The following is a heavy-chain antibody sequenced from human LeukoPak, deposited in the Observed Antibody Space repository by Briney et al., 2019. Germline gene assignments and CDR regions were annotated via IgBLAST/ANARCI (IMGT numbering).Heavy chain of an antibody. CDR3: ARLARDAYNYHACDI. D-gene: IGHD5-24*01. J-gene: IGHJ3*02. V-gene: IGHV4-59*08. CDR2: IYYRGNT. CDR1: GGSISTYY. Sequence: PSETLSLTCTVSGGSISTYYWSWIPQPPGKGREGVGYIYYRGNTNYNPSLQSRVSISVDTSKNQYSLKLTSVTDADTAVYYRARLARDAYNYHACDIWGQGTMVTVSS.